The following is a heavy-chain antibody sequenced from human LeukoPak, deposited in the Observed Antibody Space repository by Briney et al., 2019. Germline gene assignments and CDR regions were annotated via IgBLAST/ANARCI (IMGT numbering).Heavy chain of an antibody. CDR3: ARSFRSSGSENFDY. V-gene: IGHV3-30*07. Sequence: GRSLRLSCAASGFTFSSYAMHWVRQAPGKGLEWVAVVSYDGSNKYYADSVKGRFTISRDNSKNTLYLQMNSLRAEDTAVYYCARSFRSSGSENFDYWGQGTLVTVSS. D-gene: IGHD3-10*01. J-gene: IGHJ4*02. CDR1: GFTFSSYA. CDR2: VSYDGSNK.